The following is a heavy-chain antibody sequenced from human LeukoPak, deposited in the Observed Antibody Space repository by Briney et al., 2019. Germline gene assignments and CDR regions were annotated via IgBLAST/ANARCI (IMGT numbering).Heavy chain of an antibody. CDR2: INPNSGAT. D-gene: IGHD2-2*01. CDR1: GYTFTGYY. J-gene: IGHJ4*02. V-gene: IGHV1-2*02. Sequence: APVKVSCKASGYTFTGYYLHWVRQAPGQGLEWMGWINPNSGATTYAQEFQGRVTMTRDTSISTAYMELSSLRSDDTAVYYCAREPRTSCCYSGYWGQGTLVTVSS. CDR3: AREPRTSCCYSGY.